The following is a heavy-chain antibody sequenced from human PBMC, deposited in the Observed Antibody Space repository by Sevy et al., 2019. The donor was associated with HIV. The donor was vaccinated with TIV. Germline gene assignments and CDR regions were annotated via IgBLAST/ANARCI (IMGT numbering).Heavy chain of an antibody. J-gene: IGHJ6*02. Sequence: GGSLRLSCAASGFTYGTHSMNWVRQAPGKGLEWVSYISGGSRTIYYADSVKGRFTISRDNAKNSLSLQMNSLRVEVTAVYYCARDGRRGYDMDVWGQGTTVTVSS. CDR1: GFTYGTHS. CDR2: ISGGSRTI. V-gene: IGHV3-48*01. CDR3: ARDGRRGYDMDV. D-gene: IGHD3-10*01.